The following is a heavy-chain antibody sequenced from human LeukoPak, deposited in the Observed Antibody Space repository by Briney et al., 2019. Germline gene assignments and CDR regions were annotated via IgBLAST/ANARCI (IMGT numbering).Heavy chain of an antibody. Sequence: GASVKVSCEASGYIFTSYAIHWVRQAPGQRLEWMAWINAGNANTKYPQKFQGRVTITSDTSASTAYMELSSLRSEDTAVYYCARGGTYQLLFHYGGQGTLVTVSS. CDR2: INAGNANT. CDR1: GYIFTSYA. CDR3: ARGGTYQLLFHY. V-gene: IGHV1-3*01. D-gene: IGHD2-2*01. J-gene: IGHJ4*02.